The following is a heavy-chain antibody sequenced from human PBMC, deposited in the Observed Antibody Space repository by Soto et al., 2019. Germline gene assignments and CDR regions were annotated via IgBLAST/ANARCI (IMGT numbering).Heavy chain of an antibody. V-gene: IGHV1-18*01. CDR1: DYILSNYH. J-gene: IGHJ4*02. Sequence: ASVKVSCKASDYILSNYHINWVRQAPGQGPEWMGSISANNDNTQYAQMSQGRVTMTTEKSTNTVYMELRSLGSDDTAVYYCAKPGDIYEFWSGYYRTANYFDFWGQGSLVTVSS. CDR2: ISANNDNT. D-gene: IGHD3-3*01. CDR3: AKPGDIYEFWSGYYRTANYFDF.